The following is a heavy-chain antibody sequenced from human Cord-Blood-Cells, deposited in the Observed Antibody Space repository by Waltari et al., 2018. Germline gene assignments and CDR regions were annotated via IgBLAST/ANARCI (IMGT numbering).Heavy chain of an antibody. CDR2: IKSKTDGGTT. D-gene: IGHD2-15*01. CDR1: GFTFSNAW. J-gene: IGHJ4*02. CDR3: TTDVVDCSGGSCYYFDY. Sequence: EVQLVESGGGLVKPGGSLSLSCAASGFTFSNAWMSWVRQPPGKGLEWVGRIKSKTDGGTTDYAAPVKGRFTISRDDSKNTLYLQMNSLKTEDTAVYYCTTDVVDCSGGSCYYFDYWGQGTLVTVSS. V-gene: IGHV3-15*01.